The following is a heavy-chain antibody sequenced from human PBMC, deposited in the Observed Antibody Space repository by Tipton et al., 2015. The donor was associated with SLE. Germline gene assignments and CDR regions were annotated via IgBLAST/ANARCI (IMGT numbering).Heavy chain of an antibody. Sequence: TLSLTCTVSGYSISSGFYWGWIRQPPGKGLEWIGYIYYSGSTYYNPSLKSRVTISVDTSKNQFSLKLSSVTAADTAVYYCARGGDWDYRLDYWGQGTLVTVSS. J-gene: IGHJ4*02. D-gene: IGHD1-7*01. CDR2: IYYSGST. V-gene: IGHV4-38-2*02. CDR1: GYSISSGFY. CDR3: ARGGDWDYRLDY.